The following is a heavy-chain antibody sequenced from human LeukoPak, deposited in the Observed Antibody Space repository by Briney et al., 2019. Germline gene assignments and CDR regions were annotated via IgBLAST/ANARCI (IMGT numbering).Heavy chain of an antibody. CDR2: IKQDGSEK. CDR1: TFAFSSYA. Sequence: GGSLRLSCAASTFAFSSYAMSWVRQAPGKGLEWVANIKQDGSEKYYVDSVKGRFTISRDNAKNSLYLQMNSLRAEDTAVYYCARGQQHPTTHEYYFDYWGQGTLVAVSS. D-gene: IGHD1-26*01. CDR3: ARGQQHPTTHEYYFDY. J-gene: IGHJ4*02. V-gene: IGHV3-7*01.